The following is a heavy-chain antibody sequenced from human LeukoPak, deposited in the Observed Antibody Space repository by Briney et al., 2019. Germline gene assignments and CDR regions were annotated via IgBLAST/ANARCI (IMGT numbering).Heavy chain of an antibody. CDR2: ISSSCSYI. CDR1: GFTFSSYS. D-gene: IGHD3-22*01. J-gene: IGHJ3*02. V-gene: IGHV3-21*01. CDR3: ARADTMIVVAAAFDI. Sequence: PGGSLRLSCAASGFTFSSYSMNWVRQAPGKGLEWVSSISSSCSYIYYADSVKGRFTISRDNAKNSLYLQMNSLRAEDTAVYYCARADTMIVVAAAFDIWGQGTMVTVSS.